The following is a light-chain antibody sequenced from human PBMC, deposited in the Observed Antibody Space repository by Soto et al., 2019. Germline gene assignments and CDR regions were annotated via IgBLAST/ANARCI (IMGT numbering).Light chain of an antibody. J-gene: IGLJ1*01. CDR1: SSDVGGYNY. CDR2: DVS. CDR3: CSYAGGPFV. Sequence: QSALTQPASVSGSPGQSITISCTGTSSDVGGYNYVSWYQQHPGKVPKLMIYDVSKRPSGVPDRFSGSKSDNTASLTISGLQAEDEADYYCCSYAGGPFVFGTGTKVTVL. V-gene: IGLV2-14*03.